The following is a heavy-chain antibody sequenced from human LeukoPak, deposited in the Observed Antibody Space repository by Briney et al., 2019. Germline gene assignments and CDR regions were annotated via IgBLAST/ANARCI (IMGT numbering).Heavy chain of an antibody. D-gene: IGHD4-17*01. J-gene: IGHJ4*02. CDR2: VNPGGTT. Sequence: SETLSLTCAVPGGSFSGYYWAWIRQPPGKGLEWIGEVNPGGTTNYHPSLKRRVPNSADPSKRQFSLELRSGTAADTAVFYCARAKSTVSTYFDSWGQGSLVTVSS. CDR3: ARAKSTVSTYFDS. V-gene: IGHV4-34*01. CDR1: GGSFSGYY.